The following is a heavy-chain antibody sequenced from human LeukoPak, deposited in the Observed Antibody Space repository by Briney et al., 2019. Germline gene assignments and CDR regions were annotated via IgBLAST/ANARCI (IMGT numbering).Heavy chain of an antibody. Sequence: SETLSLTCTVSGGSIRSYYWSWIRQPPGKGLEWIGNIYNSGGTNYNPSLKSRVTTSVDTSKNQISLKLTSVTAADTAVYYCARYRGNSNGGFDPWGQGTLVTVSS. D-gene: IGHD4-23*01. V-gene: IGHV4-59*01. CDR3: ARYRGNSNGGFDP. CDR2: IYNSGGT. J-gene: IGHJ5*02. CDR1: GGSIRSYY.